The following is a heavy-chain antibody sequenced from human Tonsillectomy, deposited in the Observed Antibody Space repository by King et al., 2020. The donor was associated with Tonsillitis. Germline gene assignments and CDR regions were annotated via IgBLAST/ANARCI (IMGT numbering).Heavy chain of an antibody. D-gene: IGHD6-19*01. CDR1: GFTFSSYG. V-gene: IGHV3-30*18. J-gene: IGHJ4*02. Sequence: VQLVESGGGVVQPGRSLRLSCAASGFTFSSYGMHWVRQAPGKGLEWVAVISYDGSNKYYADYVKGRFTISRDNSKNTLYLQMNSRRAEDTAVYYWAKGRGGVAGLDYWGQGTLVTVSS. CDR2: ISYDGSNK. CDR3: AKGRGGVAGLDY.